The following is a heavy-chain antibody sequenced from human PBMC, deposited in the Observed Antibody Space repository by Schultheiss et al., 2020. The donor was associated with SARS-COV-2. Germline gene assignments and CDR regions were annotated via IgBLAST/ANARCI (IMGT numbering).Heavy chain of an antibody. Sequence: GGSLRLSCATSGFTFSNFGMGWVRQAPGKGLEWVSAISGSGGSTYYADSVKGRFTISRDNSKNTLYLQMNSLRVDDTAVYYCAKQRGYYSDSPGCDSWGQGTLVTVSS. D-gene: IGHD3-22*01. CDR3: AKQRGYYSDSPGCDS. V-gene: IGHV3-23*01. J-gene: IGHJ4*02. CDR2: ISGSGGST. CDR1: GFTFSNFG.